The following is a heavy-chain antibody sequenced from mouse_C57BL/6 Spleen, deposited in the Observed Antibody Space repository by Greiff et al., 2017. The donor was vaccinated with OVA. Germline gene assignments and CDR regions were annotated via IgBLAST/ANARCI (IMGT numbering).Heavy chain of an antibody. CDR3: ARRGNYDAMDY. CDR1: GYTFTSYW. D-gene: IGHD2-1*01. CDR2: IDPSDSET. V-gene: IGHV1-52*01. Sequence: QVQLQQPGAELVRPGSSVKLSCKASGYTFTSYWMHWVKQRPIQGLEWIGNIDPSDSETHYNQKFKDKATLTVDESSSTAYMQLSSLTSEDSAVYYCARRGNYDAMDYWGQGTSVTVSS. J-gene: IGHJ4*01.